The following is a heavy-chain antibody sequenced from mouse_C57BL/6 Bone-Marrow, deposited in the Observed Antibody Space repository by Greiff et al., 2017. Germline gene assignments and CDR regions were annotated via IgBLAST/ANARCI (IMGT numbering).Heavy chain of an antibody. CDR1: GYTFTSYW. Sequence: QVQLQQPGAELVKPGASVKMSCQASGYTFTSYWITWVKQRPGQGLAWVGDIYPGSGSTNYNEKFKSKATMTVDTSASTAYMQLISLTSEDSAVYYCARRYDSNDLYFDVWGTGTTVTVSS. J-gene: IGHJ1*03. D-gene: IGHD2-5*01. CDR2: IYPGSGST. CDR3: ARRYDSNDLYFDV. V-gene: IGHV1-55*01.